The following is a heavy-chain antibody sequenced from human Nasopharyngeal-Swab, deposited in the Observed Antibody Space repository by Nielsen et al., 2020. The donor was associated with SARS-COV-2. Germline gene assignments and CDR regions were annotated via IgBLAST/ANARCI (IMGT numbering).Heavy chain of an antibody. CDR3: ANLESSGSGSYYQSMDV. J-gene: IGHJ6*02. CDR1: GFTFSSYG. V-gene: IGHV3-30*18. Sequence: GESLKISCAASGFTFSSYGMHWVRQAPGKGLAWVAVISYDGSNKYYADSVKGRFTISRDNSKNTLYLQMNSLRAEDTAVYYCANLESSGSGSYYQSMDVWGQGTTVTVSS. D-gene: IGHD3-10*01. CDR2: ISYDGSNK.